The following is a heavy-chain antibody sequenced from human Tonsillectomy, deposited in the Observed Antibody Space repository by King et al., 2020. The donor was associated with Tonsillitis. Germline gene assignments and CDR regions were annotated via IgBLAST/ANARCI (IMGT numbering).Heavy chain of an antibody. Sequence: EVQLVESGGGLVQPGGSLRLSCAASGLTFSSYAMSWVRQAPGKGLEWVSAISGSGAKTYYADSVKGRFTISRDNSKNTLYLQMNSLRAEDTAVYYCAKDGGYSDSSGYFNDWGQGTLVTVSS. CDR3: AKDGGYSDSSGYFND. V-gene: IGHV3-23*04. D-gene: IGHD3-22*01. J-gene: IGHJ4*02. CDR2: ISGSGAKT. CDR1: GLTFSSYA.